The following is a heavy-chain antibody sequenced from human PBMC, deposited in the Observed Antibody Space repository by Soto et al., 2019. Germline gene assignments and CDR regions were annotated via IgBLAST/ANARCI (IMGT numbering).Heavy chain of an antibody. CDR3: ARGASNWQYFDY. V-gene: IGHV4-59*01. Sequence: SETLSLTCTVSEGSIRGYYWSWIRQPPGKGLXWXGXXXYXGXSXYXXXXKSRVTMSLDTSKNQFSLKLSSVSAADTAIYYCARGASNWQYFDYWGQGALVTVSS. CDR2: XXYXGXS. J-gene: IGHJ4*02. D-gene: IGHD4-4*01. CDR1: EGSIRGYY.